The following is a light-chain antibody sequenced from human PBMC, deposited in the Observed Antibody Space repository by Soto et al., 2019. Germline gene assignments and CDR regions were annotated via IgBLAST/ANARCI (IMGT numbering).Light chain of an antibody. J-gene: IGKJ1*01. V-gene: IGKV1-9*01. Sequence: IQLTQSPSSLSASVVDRVTITCRASQGISSYLAWYQQKPGKAPKLLIYAASTLQSGVPSRFSGSGSGTDFTLTISSLQPDDFATYYCQQYNSYVTFGQGTKVDIK. CDR3: QQYNSYVT. CDR1: QGISSY. CDR2: AAS.